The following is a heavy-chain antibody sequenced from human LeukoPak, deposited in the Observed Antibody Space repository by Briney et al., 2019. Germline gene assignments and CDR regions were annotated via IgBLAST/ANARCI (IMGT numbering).Heavy chain of an antibody. CDR1: GYTLTELS. J-gene: IGHJ4*02. D-gene: IGHD5-18*01. Sequence: ASVKVSCKVSGYTLTELSMHWVRQAPGEGLEWMGGFDPEDGETIYAQKFQGRVTMTEDTSTDTAYMELSSLRSEDTAVYYCATDRGYSYGYYFDYWGQGTLVTVSS. V-gene: IGHV1-24*01. CDR2: FDPEDGET. CDR3: ATDRGYSYGYYFDY.